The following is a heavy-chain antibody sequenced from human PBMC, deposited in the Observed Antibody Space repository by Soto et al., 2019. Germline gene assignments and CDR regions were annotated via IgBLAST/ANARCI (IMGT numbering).Heavy chain of an antibody. CDR2: ISYDGSNK. V-gene: IGHV3-30-3*01. CDR1: GFTFSSYA. CDR3: ARDLSGSLIAAAGTKYHYGMDV. J-gene: IGHJ6*02. D-gene: IGHD6-13*01. Sequence: GGSLRLSCVASGFTFSSYAMHWVRQAPGKGLEWVAFISYDGSNKYHADSVKGRFTFSRDNSKNTLYLQMNSLRPEDTAVYYCARDLSGSLIAAAGTKYHYGMDVWGQGTTVTVSS.